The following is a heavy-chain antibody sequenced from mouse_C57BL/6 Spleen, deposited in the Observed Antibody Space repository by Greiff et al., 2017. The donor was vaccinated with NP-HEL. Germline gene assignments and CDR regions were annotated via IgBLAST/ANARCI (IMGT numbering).Heavy chain of an antibody. V-gene: IGHV2-2*01. J-gene: IGHJ3*01. CDR1: GFSLTSYG. CDR3: ARKPGFAY. Sequence: QVQLKQSGPGLVQPSQSLSITCTVSGFSLTSYGVHWVRQSPGKGLEWLGVIWSGGSTDNNAAFISRLSISKDNSKSQVFFKMNSLQADDTAIYYCARKPGFAYWGQGTLVTVSA. CDR2: IWSGGST.